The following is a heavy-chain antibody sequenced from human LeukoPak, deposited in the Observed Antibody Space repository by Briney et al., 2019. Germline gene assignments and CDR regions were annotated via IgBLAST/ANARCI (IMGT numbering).Heavy chain of an antibody. D-gene: IGHD3-3*01. CDR1: GFTFDDYG. V-gene: IGHV3-20*04. CDR2: INWNGGST. CDR3: ARGTSYYDFWSGYFTNYYFDY. Sequence: PGGSLRLSCAASGFTFDDYGMSWVRQAPGKGLEWVSGINWNGGSTGYADSVKGRFTISRDNAKNSLYLQMNSLRAEDTAVYYCARGTSYYDFWSGYFTNYYFDYWGQGTLVTVSS. J-gene: IGHJ4*02.